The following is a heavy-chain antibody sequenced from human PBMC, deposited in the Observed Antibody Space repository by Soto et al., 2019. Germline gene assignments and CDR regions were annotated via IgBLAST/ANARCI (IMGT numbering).Heavy chain of an antibody. J-gene: IGHJ6*02. D-gene: IGHD2-8*01. CDR1: GYTFTTYD. Sequence: QVQLVQSGAEVKKPGASVKVSRKASGYTFTTYDISWVRQAPGQGLEWMGRISTYNGNTNYTQSLQGRLTMTTDTSTTTAYMELRSLRSDDTAVYYCARDPYHVLMVNAPNLYGMDVWGQGTTVTVSS. V-gene: IGHV1-18*01. CDR2: ISTYNGNT. CDR3: ARDPYHVLMVNAPNLYGMDV.